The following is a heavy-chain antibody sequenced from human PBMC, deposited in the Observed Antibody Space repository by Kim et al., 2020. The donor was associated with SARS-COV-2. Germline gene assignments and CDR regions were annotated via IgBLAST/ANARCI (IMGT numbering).Heavy chain of an antibody. CDR2: INANTGIT. J-gene: IGHJ5*02. CDR3: ARAYCSGGNCYYAFDP. CDR1: GYTFMSYA. V-gene: IGHV7-4-1*02. Sequence: ASVKVSCKASGYTFMSYAINWVRQAPGQGLEWMGWINANTGITTYAQGFTGRFVFSLETSVNTAYLQISSLKAEDTAVYFCARAYCSGGNCYYAFDPWGQ. D-gene: IGHD2-15*01.